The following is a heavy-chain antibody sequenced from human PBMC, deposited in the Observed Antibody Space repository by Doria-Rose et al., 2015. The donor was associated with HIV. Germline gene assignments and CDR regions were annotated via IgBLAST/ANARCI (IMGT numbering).Heavy chain of an antibody. CDR1: GVSLSSPGMG. CDR3: ARIKSSRWYHKYYFDF. J-gene: IGHJ4*02. CDR2: IFSDDER. Sequence: QITLKESGPALVKPTETLTLTCTVSGVSLSSPGMGVSWIRQPPGKALEWLANIFSDDERSYKTSPKSRLTISRGTSKSQVVLTMTDTDPVDTATYYCARIKSSRWYHKYYFDFWGQGTLVIVSA. V-gene: IGHV2-26*01. D-gene: IGHD6-13*01.